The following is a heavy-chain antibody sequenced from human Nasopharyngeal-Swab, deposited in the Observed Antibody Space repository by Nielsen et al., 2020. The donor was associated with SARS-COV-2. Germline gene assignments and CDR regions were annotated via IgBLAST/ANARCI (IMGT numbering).Heavy chain of an antibody. Sequence: ASVKVSCKASGYTFTSYAMHWVRQAPGQRLEWMGWINAGNGNTKYSQKFQGRVTITRDTSASTAYMELSSLRSEDTAVCYCTRDYDFWSGYLYYGMDVWGQGTTVTVSS. J-gene: IGHJ6*02. CDR3: TRDYDFWSGYLYYGMDV. V-gene: IGHV1-3*01. D-gene: IGHD3-3*01. CDR2: INAGNGNT. CDR1: GYTFTSYA.